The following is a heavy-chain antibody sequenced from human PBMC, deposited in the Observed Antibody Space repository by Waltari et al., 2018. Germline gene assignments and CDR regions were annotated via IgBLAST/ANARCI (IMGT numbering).Heavy chain of an antibody. CDR2: IYYSGST. CDR3: ARVVGEARLSGSYSQIFDY. CDR1: GGSISSYY. D-gene: IGHD1-26*01. J-gene: IGHJ4*02. Sequence: QVQLQESGPGLVKPSETLSLTCTVSGGSISSYYWSWIRQPPGKGLEWIGYIYYSGSTNYNPSLKSRVTISVDTSKNQFSLKLSSVTAADTAVYYCARVVGEARLSGSYSQIFDYWGQGTLVTVSS. V-gene: IGHV4-59*01.